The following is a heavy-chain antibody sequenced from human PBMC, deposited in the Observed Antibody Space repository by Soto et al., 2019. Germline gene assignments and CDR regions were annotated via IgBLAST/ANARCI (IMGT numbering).Heavy chain of an antibody. CDR3: AKKSTDSSGYSDY. CDR2: IWYDGSNK. V-gene: IGHV3-33*06. D-gene: IGHD2-2*01. CDR1: GFTFSSYG. Sequence: PGGSLRLSCAASGFTFSSYGMHWVRQAPGKGLEWVAVIWYDGSNKYYADSVKGRFTISRDNSKNTLNLQMDSLRAEDTAVYYCAKKSTDSSGYSDYWGQGTVVTVSS. J-gene: IGHJ4*02.